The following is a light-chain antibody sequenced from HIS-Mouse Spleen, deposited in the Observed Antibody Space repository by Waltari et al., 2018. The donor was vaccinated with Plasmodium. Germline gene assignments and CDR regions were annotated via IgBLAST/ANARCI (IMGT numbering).Light chain of an antibody. V-gene: IGKV3-15*01. J-gene: IGKJ3*01. CDR1: QSVSSN. Sequence: EIVMTPSPATLSVSPGDRATLSCRASQSVSSNFAWYQQKPGQAPRLLIYGASTRATGIPARFSGSGSGTEFTLTISSLQSEDFAVYYCQQYNNWSFTFGPGTKVDIK. CDR3: QQYNNWSFT. CDR2: GAS.